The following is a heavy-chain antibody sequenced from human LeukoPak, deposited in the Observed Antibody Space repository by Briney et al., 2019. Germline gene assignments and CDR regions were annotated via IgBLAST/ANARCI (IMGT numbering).Heavy chain of an antibody. D-gene: IGHD2-21*01. V-gene: IGHV1-24*01. CDR2: FDPKDGET. J-gene: IGHJ6*03. CDR1: GFTLSELS. CDR3: ATGVYCATTICPGYGNYYYFMDV. Sequence: ASVKVSCQVSGFTLSELSIHWVRQAPGKGLEWVGGFDPKDGETVYAERFRDRVILTDDRSANTAYMDLRSLGADDTAVYYCATGVYCATTICPGYGNYYYFMDVWGEGTTVTV.